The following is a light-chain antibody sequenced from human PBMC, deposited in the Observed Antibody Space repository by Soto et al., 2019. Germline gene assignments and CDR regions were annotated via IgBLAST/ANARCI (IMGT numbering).Light chain of an antibody. Sequence: ENVFTQSPGTLSLSPGERATLSCRASQSVRSNYVAWYQQKPGQAPRLLISGASSRATGIPDRFSGSGSGTDFTLTISRLEPEDFALYYCQQYGSSPITFGQGTRLEIK. J-gene: IGKJ5*01. CDR2: GAS. CDR1: QSVRSNY. V-gene: IGKV3-20*01. CDR3: QQYGSSPIT.